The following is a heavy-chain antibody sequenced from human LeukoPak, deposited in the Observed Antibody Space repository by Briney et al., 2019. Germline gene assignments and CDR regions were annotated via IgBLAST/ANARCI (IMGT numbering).Heavy chain of an antibody. CDR3: ARDRMVAGWFDP. CDR1: GGSISSSSYY. CDR2: IYYSGST. V-gene: IGHV4-39*07. Sequence: SETLSLTCTVSGGSISSSSYYWGWIRQPPGKGLEWIGSIYYSGSTNYNPSLKSRVTISVDTSKNQFSLKLSSVTAADTAVYYCARDRMVAGWFDPWGQGTLVTVSS. D-gene: IGHD2-8*01. J-gene: IGHJ5*02.